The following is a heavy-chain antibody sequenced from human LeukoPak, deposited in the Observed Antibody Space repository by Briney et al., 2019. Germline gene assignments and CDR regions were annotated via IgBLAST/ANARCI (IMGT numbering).Heavy chain of an antibody. V-gene: IGHV1-69*06. D-gene: IGHD5-12*01. Sequence: ASVKVSCKASGGTFSSYAISWVRQTPGQGLEWMGGIIPIFGTAYYAQRFQGRVTITADKSTSTAYMELSSLRSEDTAVYYCARDVRGYSGYDSYYFDYWGQGTLVTVSS. J-gene: IGHJ4*02. CDR1: GGTFSSYA. CDR2: IIPIFGTA. CDR3: ARDVRGYSGYDSYYFDY.